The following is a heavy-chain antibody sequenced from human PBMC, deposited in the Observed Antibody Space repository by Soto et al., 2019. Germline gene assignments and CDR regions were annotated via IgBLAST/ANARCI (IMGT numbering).Heavy chain of an antibody. Sequence: QVQLVESGGGVVQPGRSLRLSCAASGFTFSSYGMHWVRQAPGKGLEWVAVIWYDGSNKYYADSVKGRFTISRDNSKNTLYLQMNRLRAEDTAVYYCARDRDYGDYGMDVWGQGTTVTVSS. D-gene: IGHD4-17*01. J-gene: IGHJ6*02. CDR2: IWYDGSNK. V-gene: IGHV3-33*01. CDR3: ARDRDYGDYGMDV. CDR1: GFTFSSYG.